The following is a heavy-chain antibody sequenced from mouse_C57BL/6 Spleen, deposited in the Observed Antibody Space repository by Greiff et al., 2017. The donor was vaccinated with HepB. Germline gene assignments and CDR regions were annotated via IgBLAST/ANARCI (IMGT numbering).Heavy chain of an antibody. CDR2: ISSGSSTI. V-gene: IGHV5-17*01. CDR1: GFTFSDYG. Sequence: EVKLMESGGGLVKPGGSLKLSCAASGFTFSDYGMHWVRQAPEKGLEWVAYISSGSSTIYYADTVKGRFTISRDNAKNTLFLQMTSLRSEDTAMYYCARAEYGNYDYFDYWGQGTTLTVSS. D-gene: IGHD2-10*02. J-gene: IGHJ2*01. CDR3: ARAEYGNYDYFDY.